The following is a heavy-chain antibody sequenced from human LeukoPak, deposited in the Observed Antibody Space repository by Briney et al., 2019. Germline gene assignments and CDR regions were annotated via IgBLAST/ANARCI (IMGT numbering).Heavy chain of an antibody. Sequence: SQTLSLTCAISGDSVSSNSAALSWIRQSPSRGLEWLGRTYYGSKWYYDYAVSVKSRITINPDTSKNQFSLQLNSATPEDTALYYCARDQDGLEYWGQGTLVTVSS. CDR2: TYYGSKWYY. V-gene: IGHV6-1*01. CDR1: GDSVSSNSAA. CDR3: ARDQDGLEY. D-gene: IGHD4-17*01. J-gene: IGHJ4*02.